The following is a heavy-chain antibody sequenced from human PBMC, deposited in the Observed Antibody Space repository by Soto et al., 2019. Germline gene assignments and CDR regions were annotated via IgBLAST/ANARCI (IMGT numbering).Heavy chain of an antibody. CDR3: ARAGYTIFGVVIISHYMDV. CDR1: GYTFTSYD. V-gene: IGHV1-8*01. CDR2: MNPNSGNT. D-gene: IGHD3-3*01. Sequence: ASVKVSCKASGYTFTSYDINWVRQATGQGLEWMGWMNPNSGNTGYAQKFQGRVTMTRNTSISTAYMELSSLRSEDTAVYYCARAGYTIFGVVIISHYMDVWGKGTTVTVSS. J-gene: IGHJ6*03.